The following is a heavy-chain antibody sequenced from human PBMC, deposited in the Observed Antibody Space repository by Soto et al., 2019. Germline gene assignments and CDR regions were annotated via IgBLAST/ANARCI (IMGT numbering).Heavy chain of an antibody. Sequence: SLRLSCAASGFTFSSYWMHWVRQAPGKGLVWVSRINSDGSSTSYADSVKGRFTISRDNAKNTLYLQMNSLRAEDTAVYYCARESGSYYVQWFDPWGQGTLVTVSS. J-gene: IGHJ5*02. CDR2: INSDGSST. CDR1: GFTFSSYW. V-gene: IGHV3-74*01. D-gene: IGHD1-26*01. CDR3: ARESGSYYVQWFDP.